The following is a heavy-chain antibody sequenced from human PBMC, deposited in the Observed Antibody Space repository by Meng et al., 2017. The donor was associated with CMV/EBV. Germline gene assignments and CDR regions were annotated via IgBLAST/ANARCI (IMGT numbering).Heavy chain of an antibody. J-gene: IGHJ4*02. CDR1: GFTFSSYW. CDR3: AKDRKRYCSSTSCYLGTFDY. D-gene: IGHD2-2*01. CDR2: IKQDGSEK. Sequence: GESLKISCAASGFTFSSYWMSWVRQAPGKGLEWVANIKQDGSEKYYVDSVKGRFTISRDNAKNSLYLQMNSLRAEDTAVYYCAKDRKRYCSSTSCYLGTFDYWGQGTLVTVSS. V-gene: IGHV3-7*01.